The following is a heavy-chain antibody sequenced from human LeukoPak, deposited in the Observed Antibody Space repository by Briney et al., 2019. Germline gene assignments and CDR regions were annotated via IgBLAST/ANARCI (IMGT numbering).Heavy chain of an antibody. J-gene: IGHJ4*02. CDR3: AKDRDFWSGYHYFDY. V-gene: IGHV3-33*06. CDR2: IWYDGSNK. D-gene: IGHD3-3*01. Sequence: GGSLRLSCAASGFTFSSYGMHWVRQAPGKGLEWVAVIWYDGSNKYYADSVKGRFTISRDNSKNTLYLQMNSLRAEDTAVYYCAKDRDFWSGYHYFDYWGQGTLVIVSS. CDR1: GFTFSSYG.